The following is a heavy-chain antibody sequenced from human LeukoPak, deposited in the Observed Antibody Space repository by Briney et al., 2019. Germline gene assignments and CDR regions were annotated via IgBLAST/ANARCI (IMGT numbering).Heavy chain of an antibody. J-gene: IGHJ4*02. Sequence: AGGSLRLSCAAAGFTFSSYAMSWVRQAPGKGLEWVANIKQDGSEKYYVDSVKGRFTISRDNAKTSLYLQMNSLRAEDTAVYYCATTGYYPYYFDYWGQGTLVTVSS. CDR2: IKQDGSEK. V-gene: IGHV3-7*01. CDR1: GFTFSSYA. CDR3: ATTGYYPYYFDY. D-gene: IGHD3-9*01.